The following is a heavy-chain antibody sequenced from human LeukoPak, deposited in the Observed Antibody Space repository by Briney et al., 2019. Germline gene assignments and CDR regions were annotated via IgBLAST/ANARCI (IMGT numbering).Heavy chain of an antibody. Sequence: GGSLRLSCAASGFAIADYTMHCVRQVPGKGLEWLSLINRDGSDTYYADSVRGRFTVSRDNSNNSLYLQMSSLTTEDTALYYCAKDKLFRSSWILILDSWGLGTLVTVSS. D-gene: IGHD6-13*01. J-gene: IGHJ4*02. V-gene: IGHV3-43*01. CDR1: GFAIADYT. CDR2: INRDGSDT. CDR3: AKDKLFRSSWILILDS.